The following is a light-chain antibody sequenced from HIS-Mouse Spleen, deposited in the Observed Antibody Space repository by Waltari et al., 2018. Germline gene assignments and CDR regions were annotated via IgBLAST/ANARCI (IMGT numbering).Light chain of an antibody. CDR2: KAS. Sequence: MTQSPSTLSASVGDRVTITCRASQSISSWLAWYQQKPGKAPKLLIYKASSLESGVPSRFSGSGSGTEFTLTISSLQPDDFATYYCQQYNSWWTFGQGTKVEIK. J-gene: IGKJ1*01. V-gene: IGKV1-5*03. CDR3: QQYNSWWT. CDR1: QSISSW.